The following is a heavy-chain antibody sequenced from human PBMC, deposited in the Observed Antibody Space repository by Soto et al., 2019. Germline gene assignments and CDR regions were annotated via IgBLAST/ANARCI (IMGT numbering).Heavy chain of an antibody. D-gene: IGHD3-10*01. J-gene: IGHJ3*02. CDR1: GYTFTSYG. Sequence: ASVKVSCKASGYTFTSYGISWVRQAPGQGLEWMGWISAYNGNTNYAQKLQGRVTMTTDTSTSTAYMELRSPRSDDTAVYYCAASRSGVGQAFDIWGQGTMVTVSS. CDR2: ISAYNGNT. CDR3: AASRSGVGQAFDI. V-gene: IGHV1-18*04.